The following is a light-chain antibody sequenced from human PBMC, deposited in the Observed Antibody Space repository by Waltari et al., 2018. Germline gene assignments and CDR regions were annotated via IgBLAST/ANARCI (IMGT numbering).Light chain of an antibody. CDR3: AAWDDSLRSPI. Sequence: QSVLAQPPSASGTPGQRVTISCAGSSSNPGRNYVHWYQQFPGTAPKVLIYRNKERPSGVPDRFSGSKSGTSASLAISGLRSEDEADYYCAAWDDSLRSPIFGGGTKLTVL. V-gene: IGLV1-47*01. J-gene: IGLJ2*01. CDR2: RNK. CDR1: SSNPGRNY.